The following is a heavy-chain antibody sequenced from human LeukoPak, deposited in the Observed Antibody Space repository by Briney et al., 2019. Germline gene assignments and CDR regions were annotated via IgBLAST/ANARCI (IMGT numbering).Heavy chain of an antibody. D-gene: IGHD3-22*01. J-gene: IGHJ4*02. V-gene: IGHV3-23*01. CDR2: ISGSGGST. CDR3: AKDSYYDSSGYIYYFDY. Sequence: SGGSLRLSCAASGFTFSSYAMSWVRQAPGKGLEWVSAISGSGGSTYYADSVKGRFTISRDNSKNTLYLQMDSLRAEDTAVYYCAKDSYYDSSGYIYYFDYWGQGTLVTVSS. CDR1: GFTFSSYA.